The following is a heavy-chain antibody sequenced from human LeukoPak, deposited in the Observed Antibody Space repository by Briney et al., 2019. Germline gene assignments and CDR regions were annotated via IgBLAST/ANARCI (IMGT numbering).Heavy chain of an antibody. Sequence: ASVKVSCKASGGTFSSYAISWVRQAPGQGLEWMGWISAYNGNPNYAQKLQGRVTMTTDTSTSTAYMELRSLRSDDTAVYYCARVIDSSSWYLAFSGGNWFDPWGQGTLVTVSS. D-gene: IGHD6-13*01. CDR2: ISAYNGNP. J-gene: IGHJ5*02. CDR3: ARVIDSSSWYLAFSGGNWFDP. CDR1: GGTFSSYA. V-gene: IGHV1-18*01.